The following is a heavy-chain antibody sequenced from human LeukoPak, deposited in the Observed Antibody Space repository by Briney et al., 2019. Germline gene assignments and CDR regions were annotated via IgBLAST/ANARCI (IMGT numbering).Heavy chain of an antibody. V-gene: IGHV3-53*04. CDR3: ASGSRGYYDSSGYLYGMDV. CDR2: IYSGGST. J-gene: IGHJ6*02. Sequence: GGSLRLSCAASGFTVSSNYMSWVGQAPGKGLEWVSVIYSGGSTYYADSVKGRFTISRHNSKNTLYLQMNSLRAEDTAVYYCASGSRGYYDSSGYLYGMDVWGQGTTVTVSS. D-gene: IGHD3-22*01. CDR1: GFTVSSNY.